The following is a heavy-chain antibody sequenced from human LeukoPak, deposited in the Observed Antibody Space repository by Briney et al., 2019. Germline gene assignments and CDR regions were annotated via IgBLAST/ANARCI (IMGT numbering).Heavy chain of an antibody. CDR1: GGSISSSNSF. V-gene: IGHV3-21*06. CDR3: TRVGYIDEGIDY. Sequence: ETLSLTCTVSGGSISSSNSFWGWIRQPPGKGLEWVSSISSSSSYIYYADSVKGRFTISRDNAKNSLYLQMNSLRAEDTAIYYCTRVGYIDEGIDYWGQGTLVTVSS. J-gene: IGHJ4*02. D-gene: IGHD5-24*01. CDR2: ISSSSSYI.